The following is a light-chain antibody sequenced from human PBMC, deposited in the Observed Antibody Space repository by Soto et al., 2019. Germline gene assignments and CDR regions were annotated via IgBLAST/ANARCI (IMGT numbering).Light chain of an antibody. CDR3: SSYAVSNNV. J-gene: IGLJ1*01. CDR1: SSDVGGYSY. CDR2: EVS. V-gene: IGLV2-8*01. Sequence: QSALTQPPSASGSPGQSVTISCTGTSSDVGGYSYVSWYQQHPGKAPKLMIYEVSKRPSGVPDRFSGSKSGNTASLTVSGLQAEDEADYSCSSYAVSNNVFGTGTKVTVL.